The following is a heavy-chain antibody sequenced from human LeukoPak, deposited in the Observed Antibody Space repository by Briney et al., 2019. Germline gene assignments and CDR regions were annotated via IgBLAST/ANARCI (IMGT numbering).Heavy chain of an antibody. CDR2: IYYSGST. CDR1: GGSISSSGYF. D-gene: IGHD6-19*01. Sequence: SETLSLTCTVSGGSISSSGYFWGWIRQPPGKGLEWIGTIYYSGSTYYNPSLKSRVTISVDTSKNQFSLKRSSVTAADTAVYYCARQGYNSGFTDYWGQRTLVTVSS. V-gene: IGHV4-39*01. J-gene: IGHJ4*02. CDR3: ARQGYNSGFTDY.